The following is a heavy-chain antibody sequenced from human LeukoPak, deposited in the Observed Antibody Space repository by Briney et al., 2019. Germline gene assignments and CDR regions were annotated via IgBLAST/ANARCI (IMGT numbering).Heavy chain of an antibody. CDR1: GFTVSSNY. CDR2: IYSGGST. D-gene: IGHD4-17*01. J-gene: IGHJ4*02. Sequence: GGSLRLSCAATGFTVSSNYMSWVRQPPAKELEWVSVIYSGGSTYYEDSVNGQFTIPRHNSKNTLSPQINSLSPEDTAPDYCARWGERGLVYWGQG. CDR3: ARWGERGLVY. V-gene: IGHV3-53*01.